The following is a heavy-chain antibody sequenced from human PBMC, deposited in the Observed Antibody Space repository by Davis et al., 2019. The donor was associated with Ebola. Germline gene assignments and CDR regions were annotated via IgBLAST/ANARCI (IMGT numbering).Heavy chain of an antibody. J-gene: IGHJ6*04. Sequence: ASVKVSCKASGYTFTSYGISWVRQAPGQGLEWMGRINPNSGGTSYAQKFQGRVTMTGDTSIATAYMEVSSLRTDDTAVFYCAREPINYYHGMDVWGTGTTVTVSS. V-gene: IGHV1-2*06. CDR1: GYTFTSYG. CDR2: INPNSGGT. CDR3: AREPINYYHGMDV.